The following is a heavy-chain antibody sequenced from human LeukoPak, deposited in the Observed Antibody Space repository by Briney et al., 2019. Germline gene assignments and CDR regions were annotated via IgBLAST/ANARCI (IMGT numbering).Heavy chain of an antibody. V-gene: IGHV4-30-2*01. D-gene: IGHD3-10*01. J-gene: IGHJ4*02. CDR1: GGSVSSDDHS. CDR2: IYYSGST. CDR3: ATARMLRGVTFFDY. Sequence: PSQTLSLTCIVSGGSVSSDDHSWGWIRQPPGRDLEWIGNIYYSGSTYYNPSLKTRVAVSVDRSKNQYSLKRSSVTAADTALYFCATARMLRGVTFFDYWGQGILVTVSS.